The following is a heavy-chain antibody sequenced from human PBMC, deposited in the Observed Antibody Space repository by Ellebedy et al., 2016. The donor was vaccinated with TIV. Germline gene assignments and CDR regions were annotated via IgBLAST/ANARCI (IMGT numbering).Heavy chain of an antibody. D-gene: IGHD2-2*01. V-gene: IGHV4-34*01. CDR1: GGSFSGYY. J-gene: IGHJ6*02. CDR3: ASSQPLRRPAARGGSYGMDV. Sequence: MPSETLSLTCAVYGGSFSGYYWSWIRQPPGKGLEWIGSIAYSGNTYYNPSLKSRVTMSVDTSKNQFSLKLSSVTAADTAVYYCASSQPLRRPAARGGSYGMDVWGQGTTVTVSS. CDR2: IAYSGNT.